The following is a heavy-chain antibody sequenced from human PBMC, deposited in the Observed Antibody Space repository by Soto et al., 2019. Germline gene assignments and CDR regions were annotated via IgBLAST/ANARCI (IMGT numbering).Heavy chain of an antibody. CDR2: ISAYNGNT. D-gene: IGHD5-18*01. V-gene: IGHV1-18*01. J-gene: IGHJ4*02. CDR3: ARGHVDTAMVLNPGLFDY. CDR1: GYTFTSYG. Sequence: ASVKVSCKASGYTFTSYGISWVRQAPGQGLEWMGWISAYNGNTNYAQKLQGRVTMTTDTSTSTAYMELRSLRSDDTAVYYCARGHVDTAMVLNPGLFDYWGQGTLVTVSS.